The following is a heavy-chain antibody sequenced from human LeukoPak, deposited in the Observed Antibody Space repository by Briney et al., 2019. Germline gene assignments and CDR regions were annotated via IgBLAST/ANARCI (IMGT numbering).Heavy chain of an antibody. CDR2: IYYSGST. V-gene: IGHV4-59*01. CDR1: GGSISSYC. Sequence: SETLSLTCTVSGGSISSYCWNWIRQPPGKGLEWIGYIYYSGSTNYNPSLKSRVTISVDTAKTQFSLKLSSVTAADTAVYYCARGIELWSEYDYWGQGTLVTVSS. CDR3: ARGIELWSEYDY. J-gene: IGHJ4*02. D-gene: IGHD5-18*01.